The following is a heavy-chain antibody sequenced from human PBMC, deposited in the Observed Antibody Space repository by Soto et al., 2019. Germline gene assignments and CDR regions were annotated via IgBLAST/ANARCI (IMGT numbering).Heavy chain of an antibody. D-gene: IGHD2-15*01. V-gene: IGHV3-13*01. CDR3: ARGRLISLYYFDY. Sequence: EVQLVESGGGLVQPGGSLRLSCAASGFTFSNYDMHWVRQVTGKGLEWVSTIGTAGDTYYPGSVKGRFTISRENAKNPLYLQMSSLRAEDTAVYYCARGRLISLYYFDYWGQGTLVTVSS. J-gene: IGHJ4*02. CDR1: GFTFSNYD. CDR2: IGTAGDT.